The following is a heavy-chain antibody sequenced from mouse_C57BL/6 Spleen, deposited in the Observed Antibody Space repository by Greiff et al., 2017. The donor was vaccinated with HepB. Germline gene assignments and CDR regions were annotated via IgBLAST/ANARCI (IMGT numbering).Heavy chain of an antibody. V-gene: IGHV5-17*01. Sequence: DVQLVESGGGLVKPGGSLKLSCAASGFTFSDYGMHWVRQAPEKGLEWVAYISSGSSTIYYADTVKGRFTISRDNAKNTLFLQMTSLRSEDTAMYYCARSVPTRTYYFDYWGQGTTLTVSS. CDR2: ISSGSSTI. J-gene: IGHJ2*01. CDR1: GFTFSDYG. CDR3: ARSVPTRTYYFDY.